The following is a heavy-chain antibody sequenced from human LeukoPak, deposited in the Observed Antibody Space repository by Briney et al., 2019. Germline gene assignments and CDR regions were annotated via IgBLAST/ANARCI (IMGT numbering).Heavy chain of an antibody. CDR1: GASISSVTYY. CDR3: ARQPYYDSSGSYFDY. Sequence: SETLSLTCTVSGASISSVTYYWAWIRQPPGKGLEWIGNIYYSWSTSYNPPLESRVTISVDTSKNQFSLKLSSVTAADTAVYYCARQPYYDSSGSYFDYWGQGTLVTVSS. V-gene: IGHV4-39*01. CDR2: IYYSWST. J-gene: IGHJ4*02. D-gene: IGHD3-22*01.